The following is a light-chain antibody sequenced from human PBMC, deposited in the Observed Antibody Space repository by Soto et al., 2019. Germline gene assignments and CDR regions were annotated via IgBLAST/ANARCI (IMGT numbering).Light chain of an antibody. V-gene: IGLV2-14*03. CDR1: SSDVGGNKY. J-gene: IGLJ1*01. CDR2: DVS. CDR3: SAFTGTTYV. Sequence: QSALTQPASLSGSPGQSITISCTGTSSDVGGNKYVSWYQHYPGKAPKLMICDVSNRPSGVSNRFSGSKSGNTASLTFFGLQAEDEADYYCSAFTGTTYVFGTGTKVTVL.